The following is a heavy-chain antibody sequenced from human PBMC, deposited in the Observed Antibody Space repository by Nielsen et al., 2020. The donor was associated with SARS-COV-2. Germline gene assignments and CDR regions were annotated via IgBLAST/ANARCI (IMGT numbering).Heavy chain of an antibody. D-gene: IGHD3-9*01. V-gene: IGHV3-48*04. CDR1: GFTFSSYS. Sequence: GGSLRLSCAASGFTFSSYSMNWVRQAPGKGLEWVSYIISSSSTIYYADSVKGRFTISRDNAKNSLYLQMNSLRAEDTAVYYCKTGYSLDYWGQGTLVTVSS. CDR3: KTGYSLDY. J-gene: IGHJ4*02. CDR2: IISSSSTI.